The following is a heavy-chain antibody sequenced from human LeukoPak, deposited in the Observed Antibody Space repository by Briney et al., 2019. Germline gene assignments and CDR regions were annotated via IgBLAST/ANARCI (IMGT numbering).Heavy chain of an antibody. CDR1: GGTFSSYA. V-gene: IGHV1-69*06. D-gene: IGHD3-3*01. J-gene: IGHJ5*02. CDR3: ARGLEWLTRRHNWFDP. Sequence: SVKVSCKASGGTFSSYAISWVRQAPGQGLEWMGGIIPIFGTANYAQKFQGRVTITADKSTSTAYMELSSLRSEDTAVYYCARGLEWLTRRHNWFDPWGQGTLVTVSS. CDR2: IIPIFGTA.